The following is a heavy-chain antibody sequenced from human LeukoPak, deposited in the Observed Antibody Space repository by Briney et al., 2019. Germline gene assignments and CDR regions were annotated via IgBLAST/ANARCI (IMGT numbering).Heavy chain of an antibody. CDR3: ASGSLGYYYDSSGPHDAFDI. CDR1: GGSISSYY. V-gene: IGHV4-59*12. CDR2: IYYSGST. Sequence: PSETLSLTCTVSGGSISSYYWSWIRQPPGKGLEWIGYIYYSGSTNYNPSLKSRVTISVDTSKNQFSLKLSSVTAADTAVYYCASGSLGYYYDSSGPHDAFDIWGQGTMVTVSS. J-gene: IGHJ3*02. D-gene: IGHD3-22*01.